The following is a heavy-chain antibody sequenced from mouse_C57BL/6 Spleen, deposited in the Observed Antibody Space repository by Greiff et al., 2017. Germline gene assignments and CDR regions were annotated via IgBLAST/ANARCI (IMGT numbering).Heavy chain of an antibody. Sequence: EVHLVESEGGLVQPGSSMKLSCTASGFTFSDYYMAWVRQVPEKGLEWVANINYDGSSTYYLDSLKSRFIISRDNAKNILYLQMSSLKSEDTATYYCAGGGGGSGSYFDYWGQGTTLTVSS. CDR1: GFTFSDYY. D-gene: IGHD1-1*02. J-gene: IGHJ2*01. CDR2: INYDGSST. V-gene: IGHV5-16*01. CDR3: AGGGGGSGSYFDY.